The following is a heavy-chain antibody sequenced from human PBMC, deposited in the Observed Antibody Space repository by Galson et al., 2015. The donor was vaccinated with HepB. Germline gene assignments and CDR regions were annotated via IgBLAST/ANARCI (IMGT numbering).Heavy chain of an antibody. V-gene: IGHV6-1*01. J-gene: IGHJ3*01. Sequence: CAISGDSVSSNTAAWKWIRQSPSRGLEWLGRTYYKSKWFDEYEDSVKSRITIRPDKSKNQFSLELNFVTPDDAGLYFCVRDRGSVVGGATLPDVFDFWGQGTMVVVSS. CDR1: GDSVSSNTAA. D-gene: IGHD3-10*01. CDR2: TYYKSKWFD. CDR3: VRDRGSVVGGATLPDVFDF.